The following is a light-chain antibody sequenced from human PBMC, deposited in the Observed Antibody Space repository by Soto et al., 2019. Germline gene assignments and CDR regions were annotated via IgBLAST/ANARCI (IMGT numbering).Light chain of an antibody. Sequence: QSVLTQPRSVSGSPGQSVAISCTGSGSDVGGYNYVSWYQQHPGKAPKPMIYDVNKRPSGVPDRFSGSKSGNTASLTISGLQAEDEADYYCCSYAGSYTYVFGTGTKVTVL. J-gene: IGLJ1*01. CDR3: CSYAGSYTYV. CDR2: DVN. CDR1: GSDVGGYNY. V-gene: IGLV2-11*01.